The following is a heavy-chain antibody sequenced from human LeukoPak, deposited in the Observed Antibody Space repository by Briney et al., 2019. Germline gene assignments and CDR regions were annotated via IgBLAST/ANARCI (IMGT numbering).Heavy chain of an antibody. J-gene: IGHJ4*02. V-gene: IGHV3-7*01. CDR2: IKQDGSEK. Sequence: GGSLRLSCAASGFTFSSYWMSWVRQAPGKGLEWVANIKQDGSEKYYVESVKGRFINSRDNAKNSLFLQMKSLRAEDTAVYYCARDESGIRVAGTTFGYWGQGTLVTVSS. D-gene: IGHD6-19*01. CDR1: GFTFSSYW. CDR3: ARDESGIRVAGTTFGY.